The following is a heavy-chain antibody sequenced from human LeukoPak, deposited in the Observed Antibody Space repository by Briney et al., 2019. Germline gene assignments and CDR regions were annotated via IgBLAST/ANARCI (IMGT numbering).Heavy chain of an antibody. J-gene: IGHJ4*02. Sequence: GGSLRLSCAASGFTFSDYTMNWVRQAPGKGLEWVSSTKSVDTYYADSVTGRFTISRDNSKNTLYLQMNSLRAEDTAVYYCAINEVYWGRGTLVTVSS. CDR1: GFTFSDYT. CDR3: AINEVY. CDR2: TKSVDT. V-gene: IGHV3-69-1*01.